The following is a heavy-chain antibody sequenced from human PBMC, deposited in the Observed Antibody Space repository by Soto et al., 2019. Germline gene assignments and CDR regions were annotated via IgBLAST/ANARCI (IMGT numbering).Heavy chain of an antibody. CDR1: GGSISSSNYY. CDR3: ARDFFDSSDYTTNWFDP. V-gene: IGHV4-39*01. J-gene: IGHJ5*02. CDR2: IYYSGST. Sequence: SETLSLTCTVSGGSISSSNYYWGWVRQPPGKGLEWIGNIYYSGSTYYNPSLKSRVTISVDTSKNQFSLKLTSVTAADAALYYCARDFFDSSDYTTNWFDPWGQGTLVTVSS. D-gene: IGHD3-22*01.